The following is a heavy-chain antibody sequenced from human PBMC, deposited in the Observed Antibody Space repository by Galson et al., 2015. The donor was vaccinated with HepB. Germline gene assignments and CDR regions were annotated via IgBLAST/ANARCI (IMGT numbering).Heavy chain of an antibody. J-gene: IGHJ4*02. CDR1: GFTFSSYA. CDR3: ARDDGDYTFDY. Sequence: SLRLSCAASGFTFSSYAMHWVRQAPGKGLEWVAVISYDGSNKYYADSVKGRFTISRDNSKNTLYLQMNSLRAEDTAVYYCARDDGDYTFDYWGQGTLVTVSS. CDR2: ISYDGSNK. D-gene: IGHD4-17*01. V-gene: IGHV3-30*04.